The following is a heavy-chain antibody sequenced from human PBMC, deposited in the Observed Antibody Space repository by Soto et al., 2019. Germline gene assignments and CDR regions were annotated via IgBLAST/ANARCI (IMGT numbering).Heavy chain of an antibody. D-gene: IGHD2-15*01. J-gene: IGHJ5*02. CDR1: GCTFSYAW. CDR2: IKSKSDGGTT. CDR3: TTDLWRIAVVVGSTGYFNP. Sequence: GGSLRRSCAASGCTFSYAWMSWVRQAPGKGLDWVGRIKSKSDGGTTEYAAPVRGRFTISRDDSKNTLYLQMNSLKTEDTAVYYCTTDLWRIAVVVGSTGYFNPWGQGTPVTVSS. V-gene: IGHV3-15*01.